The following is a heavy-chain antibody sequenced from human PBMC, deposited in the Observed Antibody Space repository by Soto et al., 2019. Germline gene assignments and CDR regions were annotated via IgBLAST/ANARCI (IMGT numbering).Heavy chain of an antibody. Sequence: SGPKLVNPTQTLTQTCTFSGFSLSTRGVGVGWIRQPPGKALEWLALIYWDDDKRYSPSLKSRLTITKDTSKNQVVLTMTNMDPVDTATYYCAHSEEGYSGYEAHYFDYWGQGTLVTVSS. CDR3: AHSEEGYSGYEAHYFDY. D-gene: IGHD5-12*01. CDR2: IYWDDDK. V-gene: IGHV2-5*02. J-gene: IGHJ4*02. CDR1: GFSLSTRGVG.